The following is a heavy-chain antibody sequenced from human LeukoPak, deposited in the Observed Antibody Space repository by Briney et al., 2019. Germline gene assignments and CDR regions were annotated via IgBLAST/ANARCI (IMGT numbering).Heavy chain of an antibody. CDR3: ARVGYSSSD. V-gene: IGHV4-39*07. J-gene: IGHJ4*02. CDR2: IHYSGTT. Sequence: PSETLSLTCSLSGGSINSDSYYWGWIRQPPGKGLVWIGTIHYSGTTYYNPSLRGRVNMSVDTSKKQFSLKLRSVTAADTAVYYCARVGYSSSDWGQGTLVTVSS. CDR1: GGSINSDSYY. D-gene: IGHD6-13*01.